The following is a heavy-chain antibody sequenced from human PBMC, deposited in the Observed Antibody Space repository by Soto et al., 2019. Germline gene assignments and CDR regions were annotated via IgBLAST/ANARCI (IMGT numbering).Heavy chain of an antibody. Sequence: GGSLRLSCAASGFTFSSYAMHWVRQAPGKGLEWVAVISYDGSNKYYADSVKGRFTISRDNSKNTLYLQMNSLRAEETAVYYCARDIEVGPRPMVRGVIIGRGPFDYWGQGTLVTVSS. D-gene: IGHD3-10*01. CDR3: ARDIEVGPRPMVRGVIIGRGPFDY. V-gene: IGHV3-30-3*01. CDR2: ISYDGSNK. J-gene: IGHJ4*02. CDR1: GFTFSSYA.